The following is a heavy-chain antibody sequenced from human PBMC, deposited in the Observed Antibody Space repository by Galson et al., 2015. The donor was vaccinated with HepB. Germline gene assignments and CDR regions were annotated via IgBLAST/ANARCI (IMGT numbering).Heavy chain of an antibody. CDR3: AKDGGYYGSGSYPVYYYYYMDV. V-gene: IGHV3-30*18. CDR1: GFSFSSYG. CDR2: ISSDGTNK. Sequence: SLRLSCAASGFSFSSYGMNWVRQAPGKGLEWVAVISSDGTNKYYADSVKGRFTISRDNSKNTLYLQMNSLRAEDTAVYYCAKDGGYYGSGSYPVYYYYYMDVWGKGTTVTVSS. D-gene: IGHD3-10*01. J-gene: IGHJ6*03.